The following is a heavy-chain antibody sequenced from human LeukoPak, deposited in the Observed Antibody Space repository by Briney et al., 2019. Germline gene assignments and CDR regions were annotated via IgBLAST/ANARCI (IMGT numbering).Heavy chain of an antibody. CDR2: IWYDGSNK. Sequence: GGSLRLSCAASGFTFSSYGMHWVRQAPGKGLGLVAVIWYDGSNKYYADSVKGRFTISRDNSKNPLYLQMNSLRAEDTAVYYCARDQVVGLESPSFDYWGQGTLVTVSS. CDR1: GFTFSSYG. D-gene: IGHD1-1*01. CDR3: ARDQVVGLESPSFDY. V-gene: IGHV3-33*01. J-gene: IGHJ4*02.